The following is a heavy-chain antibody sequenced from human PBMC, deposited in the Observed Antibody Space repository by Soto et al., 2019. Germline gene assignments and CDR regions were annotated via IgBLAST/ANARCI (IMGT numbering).Heavy chain of an antibody. J-gene: IGHJ4*02. CDR1: GGTFSSYA. V-gene: IGHV1-69*13. Sequence: SVKVSCEASGGTFSSYAISWVRQAPGQGLEWMGGIIPIFGTANYAQKFQGRVTITADESTSTAYMELSSLRSEDTAVYYCARDSSSWYYFDYWGQGTLVTVSS. CDR3: ARDSSSWYYFDY. D-gene: IGHD6-13*01. CDR2: IIPIFGTA.